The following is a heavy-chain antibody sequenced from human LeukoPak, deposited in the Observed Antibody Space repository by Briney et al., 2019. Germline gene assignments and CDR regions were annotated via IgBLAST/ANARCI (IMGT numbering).Heavy chain of an antibody. Sequence: GGSLRLSCAASGLTFNKAWMGWVRQAPGKGLENIGRIKSKTDGGTTDYAAPVKGRFTISRDDSKNTLYLQMNSLKTEDTAVYYCTSSEDYGDYLFVWGQGTLVTVSS. CDR1: GLTFNKAW. CDR2: IKSKTDGGTT. D-gene: IGHD4-17*01. CDR3: TSSEDYGDYLFV. V-gene: IGHV3-15*01. J-gene: IGHJ4*02.